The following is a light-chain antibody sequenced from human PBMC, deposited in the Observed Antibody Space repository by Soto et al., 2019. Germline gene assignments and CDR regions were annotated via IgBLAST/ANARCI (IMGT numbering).Light chain of an antibody. V-gene: IGKV3-15*01. CDR1: QSVSSSY. Sequence: EIVLTQSPGTLSLSPGERATLSCRASQSVSSSYLAWYQQKPGQAPRLFMFRASSRATGIPARFSGTGSGTEFTLTISSLQSEDFALYYCQQYNDWPLTFGQGSKVDIK. CDR3: QQYNDWPLT. CDR2: RAS. J-gene: IGKJ1*01.